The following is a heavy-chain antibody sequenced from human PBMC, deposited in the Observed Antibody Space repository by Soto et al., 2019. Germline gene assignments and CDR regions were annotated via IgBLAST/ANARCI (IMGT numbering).Heavy chain of an antibody. Sequence: ASGKGSCKASGYTFTSYGISWVRQAPGQGLEWMGWISSYNGNTNYAQKLQGRVTMTTDTSTSTAYMELRSLRSDDTAVYYCARVVGARGWFDPWGQGTLVTVSS. D-gene: IGHD1-26*01. CDR2: ISSYNGNT. V-gene: IGHV1-18*04. CDR1: GYTFTSYG. CDR3: ARVVGARGWFDP. J-gene: IGHJ5*02.